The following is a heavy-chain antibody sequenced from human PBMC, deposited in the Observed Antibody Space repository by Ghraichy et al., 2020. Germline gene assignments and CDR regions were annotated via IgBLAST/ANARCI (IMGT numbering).Heavy chain of an antibody. V-gene: IGHV4-39*01. J-gene: IGHJ4*02. CDR3: WAIYSLLDY. CDR2: IYYSGST. CDR1: GGSISSSSYY. D-gene: IGHD2/OR15-2a*01. Sequence: SETLSLTCTVSGGSISSSSYYWGWIHQPPGKGLEWIGSIYYSGSTYYNPSLKSRVTISVDTSKNQFSLKLSSVTAADTAVYYCWAIYSLLDYWGQGTLVTVSS.